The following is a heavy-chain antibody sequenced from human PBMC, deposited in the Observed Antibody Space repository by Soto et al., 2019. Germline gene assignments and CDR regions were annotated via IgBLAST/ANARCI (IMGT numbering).Heavy chain of an antibody. CDR2: IIPILGIA. CDR3: ASGAAAGTLDDAFDI. V-gene: IGHV1-69*02. Sequence: QVQLVQSGAEVKKPGSSVKVSCKASGGTFSSYTISWVRQAPGQGLEWMGRIIPILGIANYAQKFQGRVTITADKSTSTAYLELSSLRSEDTAVYYCASGAAAGTLDDAFDIWGQGTMVTVSS. D-gene: IGHD6-13*01. J-gene: IGHJ3*02. CDR1: GGTFSSYT.